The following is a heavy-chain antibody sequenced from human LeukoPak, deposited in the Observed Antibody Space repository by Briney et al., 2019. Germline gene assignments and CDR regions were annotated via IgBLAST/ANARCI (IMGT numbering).Heavy chain of an antibody. CDR1: GYTFTSYG. Sequence: ASVKVSCKASGYTFTSYGISWVRQAPGQGLEWMGWISAYNGNTNYAQKFQGRVTITADESTSTAYMELSSLRSEDTAVYYCARGIGYNYYYGMDVWGQGTTVTVSS. CDR2: ISAYNGNT. J-gene: IGHJ6*02. D-gene: IGHD1-26*01. CDR3: ARGIGYNYYYGMDV. V-gene: IGHV1-18*01.